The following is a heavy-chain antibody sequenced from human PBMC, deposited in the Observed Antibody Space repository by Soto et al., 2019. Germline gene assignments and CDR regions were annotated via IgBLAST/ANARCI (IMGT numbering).Heavy chain of an antibody. CDR1: GFTFSSYA. Sequence: GGSLRLSCAASGFTFSSYAMSWVRPAPGKGLEWVSAISGSGGGTYYADSVKGRFTISRDNSKNTLYLQMNSLRAEDTAVYYCAKDGGDYYYYYYMDVWGKGTTVTVSS. J-gene: IGHJ6*03. V-gene: IGHV3-23*01. D-gene: IGHD2-21*02. CDR3: AKDGGDYYYYYYMDV. CDR2: ISGSGGGT.